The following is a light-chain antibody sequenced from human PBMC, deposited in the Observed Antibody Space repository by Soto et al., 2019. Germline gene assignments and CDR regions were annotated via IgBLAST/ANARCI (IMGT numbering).Light chain of an antibody. CDR2: DVN. V-gene: IGLV2-14*03. CDR1: SSDIGAYNF. Sequence: QSALTQPASVSGSPGQSITISCTGTSSDIGAYNFVSWYQQHPGKAPKLMLYDVNIRPSGVSNRFSGSKSGNTAYLTISGIQAEDEADYYCTSWTTSTTMIFGGGTKLTVL. J-gene: IGLJ2*01. CDR3: TSWTTSTTMI.